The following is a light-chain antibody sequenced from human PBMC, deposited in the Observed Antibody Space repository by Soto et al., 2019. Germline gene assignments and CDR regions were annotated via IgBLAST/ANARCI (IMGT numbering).Light chain of an antibody. Sequence: EIVLTQSPATLSLSPGERATLSCRASQSVSSYLAWYQQKPGQAPRLLIYDASNRATGIPARFSGSGSGTGFTLNISSLEPEDFAVYFCQQRSNWPPRLTFGGGTKVEIK. V-gene: IGKV3-11*01. CDR2: DAS. CDR3: QQRSNWPPRLT. CDR1: QSVSSY. J-gene: IGKJ4*01.